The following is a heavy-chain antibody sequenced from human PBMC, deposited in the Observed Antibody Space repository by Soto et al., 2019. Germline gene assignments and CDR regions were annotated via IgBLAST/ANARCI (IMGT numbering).Heavy chain of an antibody. J-gene: IGHJ6*04. CDR3: AKGVELDV. CDR2: IGDSGAST. Sequence: EVLLLESGGGLVQPGGSLRLSCAASGFSFSSFAMNWVRQAPGKGLEWVSAIGDSGASTYYADSVKGRFTISRDNSRNTLYLQLNILRAEDTAVYYCAKGVELDVWGNGTTVTVSS. D-gene: IGHD1-26*01. V-gene: IGHV3-23*01. CDR1: GFSFSSFA.